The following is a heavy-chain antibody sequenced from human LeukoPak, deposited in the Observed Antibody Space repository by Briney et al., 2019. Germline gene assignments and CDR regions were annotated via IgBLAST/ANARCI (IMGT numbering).Heavy chain of an antibody. Sequence: PGGSLRLSCVVSGFTLSSYAMSWVRQAPGKGLEWVAATSSSDSGKYHADSVKGRFTISRDNSKNTLYLQMNSLRAEDTAVYYCAKPQIAVAGLFYYFDYWGQGTLVTVSS. D-gene: IGHD6-19*01. V-gene: IGHV3-23*01. CDR3: AKPQIAVAGLFYYFDY. J-gene: IGHJ4*02. CDR2: TSSSDSGK. CDR1: GFTLSSYA.